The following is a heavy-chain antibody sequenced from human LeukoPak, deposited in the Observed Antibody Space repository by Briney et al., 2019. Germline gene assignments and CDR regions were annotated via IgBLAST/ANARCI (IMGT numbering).Heavy chain of an antibody. CDR2: ISGGGSPV. CDR1: GFSFSSNN. V-gene: IGHV3-48*02. J-gene: IGHJ4*02. CDR3: ARGLGSSWFYR. Sequence: GGSLRLSCAASGFSFSSNNMNWVRQAPGKGPEWLAYISGGGSPVSYADSVKGRLTISRDNAKNLVYLHMNSLRDEDTALYYCARGLGSSWFYRWGQGTLVTVSS. D-gene: IGHD6-13*01.